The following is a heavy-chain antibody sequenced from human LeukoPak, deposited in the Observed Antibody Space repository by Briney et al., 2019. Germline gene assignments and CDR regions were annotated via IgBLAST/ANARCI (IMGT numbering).Heavy chain of an antibody. V-gene: IGHV1-2*02. D-gene: IGHD3-10*01. Sequence: ASVKVSCKASGYTLTGYYMHWVRQAPGQGLEWMGWINPNSGGTNYAQKFQGRVTMTRDTSISTAYMELSRLRSDDTAVYYCSRLLWFRELSFDYWGQGTLVNVSS. CDR3: SRLLWFRELSFDY. CDR1: GYTLTGYY. J-gene: IGHJ4*02. CDR2: INPNSGGT.